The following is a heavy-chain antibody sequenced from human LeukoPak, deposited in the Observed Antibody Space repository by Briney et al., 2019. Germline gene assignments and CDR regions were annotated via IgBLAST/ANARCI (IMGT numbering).Heavy chain of an antibody. CDR2: IGSDDRT. CDR1: GFSFRGYA. CDR3: ARKWSSSWSSFDY. V-gene: IGHV3-23*01. Sequence: PGGSLRLSCAASGFSFRGYAISWVRQAPGKGLEWVSGIGSDDRTHYAESVKGRFAISRGMDESTLFLQMNSLRAEDTAIYYCARKWSSSWSSFDYWGQGTLVTVSS. J-gene: IGHJ4*02. D-gene: IGHD6-13*01.